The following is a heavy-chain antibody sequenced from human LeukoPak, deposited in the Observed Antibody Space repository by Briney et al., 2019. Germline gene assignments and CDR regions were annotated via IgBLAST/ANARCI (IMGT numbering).Heavy chain of an antibody. D-gene: IGHD3-10*02. CDR1: GFTFSSHA. CDR2: ISYDGGNK. Sequence: QPGRSLRLSCAASGFTFSSHAMHWVRQAPGKGLEWVAVISYDGGNKYYADSVKGRFTISRDNSKNTLYQQMNSLRAEDTAVYYCARVVLGSGATYYYYGMDVWGKGTTVTVSS. CDR3: ARVVLGSGATYYYYGMDV. J-gene: IGHJ6*04. V-gene: IGHV3-30*04.